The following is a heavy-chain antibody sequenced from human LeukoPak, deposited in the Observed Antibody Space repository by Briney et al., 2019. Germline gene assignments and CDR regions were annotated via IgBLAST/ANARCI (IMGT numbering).Heavy chain of an antibody. CDR1: GYTLTELS. CDR3: ATDLSSGYYPTDY. V-gene: IGHV1-24*01. D-gene: IGHD3-22*01. J-gene: IGHJ4*02. CDR2: FDPEDGET. Sequence: ASVKVSCKVSGYTLTELSMHWVRQAPGKGLEWMGGFDPEDGETIYAQKFQGRVTMTEDTSADTAYMELSSLRSEDTAVYYCATDLSSGYYPTDYWGQGTLVTVSS.